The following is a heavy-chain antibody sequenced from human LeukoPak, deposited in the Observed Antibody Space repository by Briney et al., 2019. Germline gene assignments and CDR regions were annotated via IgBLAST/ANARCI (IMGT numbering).Heavy chain of an antibody. CDR3: ASAGTGDYGVYFDY. Sequence: PSGTLSLTCTVSGGSISSYYWSWIRQPPGKGLEWIGYIYYSGSTNYNPSLKSRVTISVDTSKNQFSLKLSSVTAADTAVYYCASAGTGDYGVYFDYWGQGTLVTVSS. CDR2: IYYSGST. J-gene: IGHJ4*02. V-gene: IGHV4-59*01. CDR1: GGSISSYY. D-gene: IGHD4-17*01.